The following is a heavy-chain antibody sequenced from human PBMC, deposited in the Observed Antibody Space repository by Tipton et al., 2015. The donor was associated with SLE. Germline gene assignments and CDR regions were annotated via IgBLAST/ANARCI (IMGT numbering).Heavy chain of an antibody. Sequence: GSLRLSCAASGFTISNDWMSWVRQTPGKGLEWVANINKDGSEKSYLDSVEGRFTISRDIAKNSLYLQMNSLTAGDTAVYYCARLLRGPWNFDSWGQGTLVTVSS. J-gene: IGHJ4*02. CDR2: INKDGSEK. CDR3: ARLLRGPWNFDS. V-gene: IGHV3-7*01. CDR1: GFTISNDW. D-gene: IGHD3-10*01.